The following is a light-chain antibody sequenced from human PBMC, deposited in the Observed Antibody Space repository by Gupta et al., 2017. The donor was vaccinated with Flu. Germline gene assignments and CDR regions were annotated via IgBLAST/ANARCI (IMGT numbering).Light chain of an antibody. CDR3: QHRHNSPLT. J-gene: IGKJ4*01. CDR1: QRISTY. Sequence: IQRTKSPSSLSPSVGDRVTITCRASQRISTYVDWYQQTPGKAPKFLIYSASNVKSGVSSRFSGSGSGTDFTLTISRRQPEDFAIYYCQHRHNSPLTFGRGTKVEIK. V-gene: IGKV1-39*01. CDR2: SAS.